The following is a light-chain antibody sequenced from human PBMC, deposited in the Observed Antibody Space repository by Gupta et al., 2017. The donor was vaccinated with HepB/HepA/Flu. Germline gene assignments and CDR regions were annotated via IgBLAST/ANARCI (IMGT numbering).Light chain of an antibody. V-gene: IGLV3-21*03. Sequence: SYVLTQPPGVCMAPGKTATITCGENNIGSKSVHWYQQTPGQAPVLVVYDDRDRPSGIPERFSGSNSGNTATLTISRVEAGDEADYYCQVWEATSDHWVFGAGTKLTVL. CDR1: NIGSKS. CDR2: DDR. CDR3: QVWEATSDHWV. J-gene: IGLJ2*01.